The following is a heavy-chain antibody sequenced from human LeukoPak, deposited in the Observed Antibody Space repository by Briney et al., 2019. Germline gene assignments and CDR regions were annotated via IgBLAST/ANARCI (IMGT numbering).Heavy chain of an antibody. V-gene: IGHV1-2*02. D-gene: IGHD3-10*01. J-gene: IGHJ4*02. CDR2: INPNSGGT. CDR3: ARSGPLTTLLWFGELSY. CDR1: GYTFTGYY. Sequence: ASVKVSCKASGYTFTGYYTHWGRQAPGQGLEWMGWINPNSGGTNYAQKFQGRVTMTRDTSISTAYMELSRLRSDDTAVYYCARSGPLTTLLWFGELSYWGQGTLVTVSS.